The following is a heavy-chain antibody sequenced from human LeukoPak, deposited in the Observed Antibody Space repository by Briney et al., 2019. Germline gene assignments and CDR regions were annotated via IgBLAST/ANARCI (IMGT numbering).Heavy chain of an antibody. V-gene: IGHV3-30*02. Sequence: GGTLRLSCAASGFTFSTYGMHWVPQAPGQGREWVAFMHYDGNIKYYADSVKGRFTIARDSSKNTLYLQMNSSRAVDTAVYSCAKDACSGGTCYGGWYCDLWGRGTLVTVSS. CDR2: MHYDGNIK. CDR3: AKDACSGGTCYGGWYCDL. J-gene: IGHJ2*01. D-gene: IGHD2-15*01. CDR1: GFTFSTYG.